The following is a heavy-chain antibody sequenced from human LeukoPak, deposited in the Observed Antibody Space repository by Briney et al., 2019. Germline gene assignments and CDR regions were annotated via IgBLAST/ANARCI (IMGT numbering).Heavy chain of an antibody. CDR2: INPSGGST. J-gene: IGHJ3*02. CDR3: ARAVGLGATVGNAFDI. Sequence: ASVKVSCKASGYTFTSYYMHWVRQAPGQGLEWMGIINPSGGSTSYAQKFQGRVTMTRDMSTSTAYMELSSLKSEDTAVYYCARAVGLGATVGNAFDIWGQGTMVTVSS. D-gene: IGHD1-26*01. CDR1: GYTFTSYY. V-gene: IGHV1-46*01.